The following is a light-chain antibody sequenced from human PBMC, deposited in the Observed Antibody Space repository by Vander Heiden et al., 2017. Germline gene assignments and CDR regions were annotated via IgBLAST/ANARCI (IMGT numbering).Light chain of an antibody. CDR2: DAS. CDR3: QQYDNIPPT. J-gene: IGKJ4*01. Sequence: DIQMTQSPSSLSASVGDRVTITCQASQDISNYLNWYQQKPGKAPKLLIYDASNLETGVPSRFSGSGSGTDFTLTICSLQPEDIATYYCQQYDNIPPTFGGGTKVEIK. CDR1: QDISNY. V-gene: IGKV1-33*01.